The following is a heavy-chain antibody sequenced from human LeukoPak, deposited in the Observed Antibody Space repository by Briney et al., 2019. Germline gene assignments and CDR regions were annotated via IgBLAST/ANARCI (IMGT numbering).Heavy chain of an antibody. CDR3: AKAPFSSGWYVMSYYFDY. Sequence: GGSLRLSCAASGFTFSSYAMSWVRQAPVKGLEWVSAISGSGGSTYYADSVKGRFTISRDNSKNTLYLQMNSLRAEDTAVYYCAKAPFSSGWYVMSYYFDYWGQGTLVTVSS. V-gene: IGHV3-23*01. CDR1: GFTFSSYA. J-gene: IGHJ4*02. D-gene: IGHD6-19*01. CDR2: ISGSGGST.